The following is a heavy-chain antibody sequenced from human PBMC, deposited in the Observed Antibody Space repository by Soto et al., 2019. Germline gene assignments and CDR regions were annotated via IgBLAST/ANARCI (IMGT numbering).Heavy chain of an antibody. D-gene: IGHD2-8*01. CDR1: GGSISTDGYY. CDR2: IYYSGTT. CDR3: ARDRYCSSGVCPRGGVSYGMDV. V-gene: IGHV4-31*03. Sequence: QVQLQESGPGLVKPSQTLSLSCSVSGGSISTDGYYWSWVRQFPGKGLEWIGYIYYSGTTYYNPSLRSRVSLSVDTSKTQFSLRLSSVTAADTAVYYCARDRYCSSGVCPRGGVSYGMDVWGQGTTVTVSS. J-gene: IGHJ6*02.